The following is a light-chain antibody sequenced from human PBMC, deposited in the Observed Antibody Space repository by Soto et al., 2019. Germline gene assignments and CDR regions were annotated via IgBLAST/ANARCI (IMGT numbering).Light chain of an antibody. CDR3: QQYGYSPIT. CDR2: GAS. CDR1: QSVSSSY. Sequence: EIVLTQSPGTLSLSPGERATLSCRASQSVSSSYLAWYQQKPGQPPRLLIYGASSRATGIPDRFSGSGSGTDFTLTIGGLEPEDFVVYYCQQYGYSPITFGEGTRLEIK. J-gene: IGKJ5*01. V-gene: IGKV3-20*01.